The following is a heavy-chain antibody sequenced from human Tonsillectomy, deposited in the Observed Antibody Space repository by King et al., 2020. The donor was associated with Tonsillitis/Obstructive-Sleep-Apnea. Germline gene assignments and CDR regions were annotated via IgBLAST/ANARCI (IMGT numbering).Heavy chain of an antibody. Sequence: QLVQSGAEVKKPGASVKVSCKASGYTFTNYGISWVRQAPGQGIEWMGWISAYNVNTNYAQNLQGRVTMTKDKSTSTAYMELRSLRSDDTAVYQCARYQNGYFDYWGRGTLVTVSS. CDR3: ARYQNGYFDY. V-gene: IGHV1-18*01. CDR2: ISAYNVNT. J-gene: IGHJ4*02. D-gene: IGHD1-1*01. CDR1: GYTFTNYG.